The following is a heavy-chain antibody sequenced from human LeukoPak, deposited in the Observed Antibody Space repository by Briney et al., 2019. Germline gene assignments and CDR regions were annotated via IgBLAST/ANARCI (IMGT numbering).Heavy chain of an antibody. D-gene: IGHD6-6*01. J-gene: IGHJ5*02. CDR1: GFTFSSFS. CDR3: AGQLVNEAWFDP. Sequence: PGGSLRLSCAASGFTFSSFSMNWIRQAPGKGLEWVSYISSSSSVIYYADSVRGRFTISRDNAKNSLYLQMNSLRTEDTAVYYCAGQLVNEAWFDPWGQGTLVTVSS. V-gene: IGHV3-48*01. CDR2: ISSSSSVI.